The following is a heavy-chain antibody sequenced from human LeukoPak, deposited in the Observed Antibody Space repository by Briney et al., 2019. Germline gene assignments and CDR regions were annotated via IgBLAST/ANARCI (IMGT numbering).Heavy chain of an antibody. CDR1: GFTFSRYW. CDR3: VTLTGPLENAFDI. V-gene: IGHV3-74*01. D-gene: IGHD3-9*01. J-gene: IGHJ3*02. CDR2: IFSDGTIT. Sequence: PGGSPRLSCAASGFTFSRYWMHWIRQAPGKGLVWVSAIFSDGTITRYADSVKGRFTISRDNARNTLYLQMDSLRAEDTAVYYCVTLTGPLENAFDIWGQGTMVTVSS.